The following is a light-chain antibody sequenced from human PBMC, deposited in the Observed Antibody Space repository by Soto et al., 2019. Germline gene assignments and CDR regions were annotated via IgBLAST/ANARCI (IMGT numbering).Light chain of an antibody. V-gene: IGKV1-27*01. CDR3: QKFNTAPHT. CDR2: SAF. J-gene: IGKJ5*01. CDR1: QDISVY. Sequence: DIPMTQSPSSLSASVGDRVTITCRASQDISVYVAWYQQKPGKVPKLLIYSAFTFQSGVPSRFSGSGSGTDITLTTSSLHTEDVATYYWQKFNTAPHTFGQGTRLEIK.